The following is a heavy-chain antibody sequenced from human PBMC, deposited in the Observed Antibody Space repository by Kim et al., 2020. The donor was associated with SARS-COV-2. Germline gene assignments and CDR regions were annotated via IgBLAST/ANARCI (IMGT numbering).Heavy chain of an antibody. D-gene: IGHD3-10*01. V-gene: IGHV3-15*01. Sequence: APPVKGRFTISRDDSKNTMYLQMNSLKTEDTAVYYCTRAYGSGSYYSMDVWGQGTTVTVSS. J-gene: IGHJ6*02. CDR3: TRAYGSGSYYSMDV.